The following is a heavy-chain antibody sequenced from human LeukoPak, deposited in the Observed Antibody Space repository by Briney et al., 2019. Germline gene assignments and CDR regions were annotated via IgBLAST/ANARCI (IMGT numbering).Heavy chain of an antibody. CDR3: ARDLGYYAGDY. D-gene: IGHD3-3*01. CDR1: GFTFDDYA. CDR2: ISWNSGSI. Sequence: GRSLRLSCAASGFTFDDYAMHWVRQAPGKGLEWVSGISWNSGSIGYADSVKGRFTISRDNAKNSLYLQMNSLRAEDTAVYYCARDLGYYAGDYWGQGTLVTVSS. J-gene: IGHJ4*02. V-gene: IGHV3-9*01.